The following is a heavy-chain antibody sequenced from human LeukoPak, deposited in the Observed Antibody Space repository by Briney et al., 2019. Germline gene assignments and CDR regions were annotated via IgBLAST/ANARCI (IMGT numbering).Heavy chain of an antibody. J-gene: IGHJ4*02. CDR1: GGTFSSYA. V-gene: IGHV1-46*01. Sequence: GASVKVSCKASGGTFSSYAISWVRQAPGQGLEWMGIINPSGGSTNYAQKFQGRVTMTRDMSTSTVYMELSSLRSEDTAVYYCARGGRTAVAEDSDWGQGTLVTVSS. D-gene: IGHD6-19*01. CDR3: ARGGRTAVAEDSD. CDR2: INPSGGST.